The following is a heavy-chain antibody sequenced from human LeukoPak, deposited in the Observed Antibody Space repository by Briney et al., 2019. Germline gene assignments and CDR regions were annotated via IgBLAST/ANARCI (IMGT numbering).Heavy chain of an antibody. Sequence: VASVTVSCKASGDTFSSYAISWVRQAPGQGLEWMGGIIPIFGTANYAQKFKGRVTITADESTSTAYMELSGLRSEDTALYYCAREISREDLPINLGDAFDIWGQGTMVTVSS. CDR2: IIPIFGTA. D-gene: IGHD1-26*01. CDR3: AREISREDLPINLGDAFDI. V-gene: IGHV1-69*13. J-gene: IGHJ3*02. CDR1: GDTFSSYA.